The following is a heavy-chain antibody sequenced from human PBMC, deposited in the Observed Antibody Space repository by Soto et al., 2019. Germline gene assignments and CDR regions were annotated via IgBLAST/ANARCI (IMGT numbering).Heavy chain of an antibody. CDR1: GFSFSDYS. CDR2: LTPAGTT. D-gene: IGHD2-15*01. J-gene: IGHJ4*02. V-gene: IGHV3-23*01. Sequence: EVQLLESGGCLVQPGGSLRLSCAASGFSFSDYSMTWVRQAPGRGLEWVSTLTPAGTTFYADSVKGRFTISRDNYRNTLSLHMYNLRAEDTARYYCAKRATTVPTPGNYFDCWGQGTLVTVSS. CDR3: AKRATTVPTPGNYFDC.